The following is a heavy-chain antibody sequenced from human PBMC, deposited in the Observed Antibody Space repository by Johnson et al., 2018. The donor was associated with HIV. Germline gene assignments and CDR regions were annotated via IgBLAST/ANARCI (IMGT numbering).Heavy chain of an antibody. CDR2: ISSTGITI. CDR3: ARERSGSYYVDAFDI. D-gene: IGHD1-26*01. CDR1: GFTFDDYG. V-gene: IGHV3-48*01. Sequence: VQLVESGGGVVRPGGSLRLSCAASGFTFDDYGMSWVRQAPGKGLEWVSYISSTGITIYYADSVRGRFTISRDNSKNTLYLQMNSLRAEDTAVYHCARERSGSYYVDAFDIWGQGTMVTVSS. J-gene: IGHJ3*02.